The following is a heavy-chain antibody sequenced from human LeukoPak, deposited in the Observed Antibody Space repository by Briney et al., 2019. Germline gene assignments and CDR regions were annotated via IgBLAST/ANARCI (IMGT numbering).Heavy chain of an antibody. J-gene: IGHJ3*02. CDR3: ARTYSGSPDAFDI. CDR1: GGSISSYY. Sequence: SEILSLTCTVSGGSISSYYWSWIRQPPGKGLEWIGYIYYSGSTNYNPSLKSRVTISVDTSKNQFSLKLSSVTAADTAVYYCARTYSGSPDAFDIWGQGTMVTVSS. V-gene: IGHV4-59*01. D-gene: IGHD1-26*01. CDR2: IYYSGST.